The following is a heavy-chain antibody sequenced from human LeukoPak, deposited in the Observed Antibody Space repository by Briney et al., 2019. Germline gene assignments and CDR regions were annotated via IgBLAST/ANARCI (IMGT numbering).Heavy chain of an antibody. J-gene: IGHJ4*02. V-gene: IGHV3-23*01. D-gene: IGHD3-16*01. CDR1: GFTFSSLT. CDR2: ISGSGGNT. CDR3: AKARYVNYFDY. Sequence: GRTLRLSRAASGFTFSSLTMSWVCQTPGRGLEWVSAISGSGGNTYYADSVKGRFTISRDDSKNTLYLQMNSLRAGDMAVYYCAKARYVNYFDYWGQGTLVTVSS.